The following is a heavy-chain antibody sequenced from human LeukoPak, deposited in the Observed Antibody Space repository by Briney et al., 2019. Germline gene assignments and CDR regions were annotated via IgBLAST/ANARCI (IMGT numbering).Heavy chain of an antibody. CDR3: AKVGATFSYGLDV. CDR1: GLTFSNFA. Sequence: PGGSLRLSCAASGLTFSNFAMSWVRQAPGKGLEWVSLISGSDGATYYADSVKGRFTISRDNSKNTLYLQMNSLRAEDTALYYCAKVGATFSYGLDVWGQGTTVTVSS. V-gene: IGHV3-23*01. J-gene: IGHJ6*02. CDR2: ISGSDGAT. D-gene: IGHD2/OR15-2a*01.